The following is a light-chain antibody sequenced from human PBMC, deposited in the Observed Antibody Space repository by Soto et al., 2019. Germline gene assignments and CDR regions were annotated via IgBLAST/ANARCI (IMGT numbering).Light chain of an antibody. CDR2: GAF. CDR3: QQYGNSIPIT. Sequence: EVVLTQSPGTPSLSPGERATLSCRAIQSVSTSFLAWYQQKPGQAPRLLIYGAFSRATGIPDRFSGSGSGTDFTLTISRLEPEDFAVYYCQQYGNSIPITFGQGTRLEIK. CDR1: QSVSTSF. J-gene: IGKJ5*01. V-gene: IGKV3-20*01.